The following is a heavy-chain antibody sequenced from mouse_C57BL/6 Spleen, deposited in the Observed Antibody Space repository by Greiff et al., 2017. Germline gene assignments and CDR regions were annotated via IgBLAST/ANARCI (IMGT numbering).Heavy chain of an antibody. J-gene: IGHJ3*01. CDR1: GYTFTSYW. CDR3: ARGYYGNGAWCAY. CDR2: INPSNGGT. V-gene: IGHV1-53*01. D-gene: IGHD2-1*01. Sequence: QVQLQQPGTELVKPGASVKLSCKASGYTFTSYWMHWVKPRPGPGPEWVGNINPSNGGTNHNEKFKGKATLTVDKSSSTAYMQLSSLTSEDSAVYYCARGYYGNGAWCAYWGQGTLVTVSA.